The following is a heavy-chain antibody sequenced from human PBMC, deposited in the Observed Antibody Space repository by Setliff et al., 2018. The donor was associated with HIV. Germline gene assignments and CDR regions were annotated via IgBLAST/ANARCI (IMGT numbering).Heavy chain of an antibody. D-gene: IGHD2-2*02. CDR3: ARSRYQLLYDMDV. Sequence: SVKVSCKASAGTFSSYSINWVRQAPGQGLEWMGGVIPIYGTPIYAQKFQGRVTLTRNTSISTAYMELSSLTSEDTAVYFCARSRYQLLYDMDVWGKGTTVTVSS. J-gene: IGHJ6*03. CDR2: VIPIYGTP. V-gene: IGHV1-69*05. CDR1: AGTFSSYS.